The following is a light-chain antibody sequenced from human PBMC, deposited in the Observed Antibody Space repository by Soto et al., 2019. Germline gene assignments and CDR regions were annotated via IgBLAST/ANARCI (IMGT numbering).Light chain of an antibody. CDR2: EVS. V-gene: IGKV2-29*03. CDR3: MQGTQLPPT. CDR1: QSLLHITGETF. J-gene: IGKJ5*01. Sequence: DVVMTQPPLSLSVAPGQPASISCKSSQSLLHITGETFLFWYLQKPGQSPQLLIYEVSTRVSGVPDRFSGSGSGTDFTLEISRVETDDVGIYYCMQGTQLPPTFGQGTRLEI.